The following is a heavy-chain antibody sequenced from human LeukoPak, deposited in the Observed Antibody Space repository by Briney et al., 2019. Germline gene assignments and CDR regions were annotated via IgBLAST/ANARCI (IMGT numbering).Heavy chain of an antibody. CDR2: IIPIFGTA. V-gene: IGHV1-69*06. J-gene: IGHJ4*02. CDR1: GYTFTSYG. Sequence: SVKVSCKASGYTFTSYGIGWVRQAPGQGLEWMGGIIPIFGTANYAQKFQGRVTITADKSTSTAYMELSSLRSEDTAVYYCARGSRSLGYSFDYWGQGTLVTVSS. CDR3: ARGSRSLGYSFDY. D-gene: IGHD5-18*01.